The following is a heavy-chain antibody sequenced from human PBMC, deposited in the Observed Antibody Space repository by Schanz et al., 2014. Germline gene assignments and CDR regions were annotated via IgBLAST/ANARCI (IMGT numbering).Heavy chain of an antibody. D-gene: IGHD2-2*02. CDR2: ISSTSRAT. CDR1: GFTFRSYS. V-gene: IGHV3-48*01. J-gene: IGHJ4*02. CDR3: AGGEYQLLYGN. Sequence: EVQLVESGGGLVQPRGSLRLSCAASGFTFRSYSMNWVRQAPGKGLEWISYISSTSRATYYADSVKGRFTISRDNAKNSLFLQMNSLRAEDTAVYYCAGGEYQLLYGNWGQGTLVTVSS.